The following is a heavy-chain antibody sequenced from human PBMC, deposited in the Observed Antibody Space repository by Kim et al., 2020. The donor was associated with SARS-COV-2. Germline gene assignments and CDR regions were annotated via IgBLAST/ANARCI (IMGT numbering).Heavy chain of an antibody. CDR1: GFTFSNYG. J-gene: IGHJ4*02. Sequence: GGSLRLSCAASGFTFSNYGMHWVRQAPGKGLEWVAVISYDGSNKYFADSVKGRFTISRDNSKNTLYLQMNSLRAEDTAVYYCAKGSYSSGQDYWGQGTLV. V-gene: IGHV3-30*18. CDR3: AKGSYSSGQDY. CDR2: ISYDGSNK. D-gene: IGHD6-19*01.